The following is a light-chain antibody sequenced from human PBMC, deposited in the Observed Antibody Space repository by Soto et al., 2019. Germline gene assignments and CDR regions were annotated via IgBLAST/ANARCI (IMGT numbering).Light chain of an antibody. CDR1: QISSSY. V-gene: IGKV1-27*01. CDR3: QKDSSAPWT. Sequence: IQLPPSPSSLSASVGSRVTIPSRASQISSSYLNWYQQQPGKAPKLLIYAASTVQSGVPSRCGGSGSGTDFTLTISSLQPEDVATYYCQKDSSAPWTFGQGTKVDIK. J-gene: IGKJ1*01. CDR2: AAS.